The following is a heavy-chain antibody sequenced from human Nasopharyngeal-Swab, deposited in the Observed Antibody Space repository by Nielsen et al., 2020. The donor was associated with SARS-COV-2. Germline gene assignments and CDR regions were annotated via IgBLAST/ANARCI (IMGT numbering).Heavy chain of an antibody. V-gene: IGHV4-59*01. CDR3: ARGPGRFDY. CDR1: GGSFSSYY. J-gene: IGHJ4*02. Sequence: SETLSLTCAVYGGSFSSYYWSWIRQPPGKGLEWIGYIYYSGSTNYNPSLKSRVTISGDTSKNQFSLKLSSVTAADMAVYYCARGPGRFDYWGQGTLVTVSS. CDR2: IYYSGST.